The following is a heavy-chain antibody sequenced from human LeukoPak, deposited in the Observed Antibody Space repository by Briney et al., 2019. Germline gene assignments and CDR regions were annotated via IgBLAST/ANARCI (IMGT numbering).Heavy chain of an antibody. D-gene: IGHD3-22*01. Sequence: PSGTLSLTCAVSGPSISTHLWWGWVRQPPGKGLEWVGEIFHAGRTNHNPSLKSRVPISLDKSRNYFSLDLRSVTAADTAIYYCARDRYYYASSGYSQLFDYWGQGTLVTVS. CDR3: ARDRYYYASSGYSQLFDY. J-gene: IGHJ4*02. CDR2: IFHAGRT. V-gene: IGHV4-4*02. CDR1: GPSISTHLW.